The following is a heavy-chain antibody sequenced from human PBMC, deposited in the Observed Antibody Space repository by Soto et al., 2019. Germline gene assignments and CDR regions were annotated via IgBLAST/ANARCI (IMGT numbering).Heavy chain of an antibody. CDR3: AREMGGTYLDH. CDR2: IYDSGAA. Sequence: SETLSLTCTVSGGSISTDYYAWSWIRQPPGKALEWIGYIYDSGAAYFNPSLQSRVSMSVDISKNQFSLKLTSVTAADTAVYLCAREMGGTYLDHWGQGALVTVSS. J-gene: IGHJ4*02. D-gene: IGHD1-26*01. V-gene: IGHV4-30-2*01. CDR1: GGSISTDYYA.